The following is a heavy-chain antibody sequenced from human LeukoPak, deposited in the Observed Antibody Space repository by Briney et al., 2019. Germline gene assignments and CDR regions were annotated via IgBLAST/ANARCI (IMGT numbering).Heavy chain of an antibody. Sequence: PGGSLRLSCAASGFSVSTNYMNWVRQAPGKGLEWVSVIYSGGGTHYADSVRDRFTISRDNLENTLYLQMNSLRAEDTAVYYCARGGHTYGSYYYYAMDVWGQGTTVTVSS. CDR3: ARGGHTYGSYYYYAMDV. D-gene: IGHD3-10*01. V-gene: IGHV3-66*01. CDR1: GFSVSTNY. CDR2: IYSGGGT. J-gene: IGHJ6*02.